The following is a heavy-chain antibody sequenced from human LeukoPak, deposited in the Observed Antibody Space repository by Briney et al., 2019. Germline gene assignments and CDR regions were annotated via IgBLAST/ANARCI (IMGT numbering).Heavy chain of an antibody. J-gene: IGHJ4*02. CDR2: IIPSGHTT. V-gene: IGHV3-23*01. CDR1: GFTFSSHG. D-gene: IGHD5-24*01. Sequence: GGTLRLSCVASGFTFSSHGMNWVRQAPGKGLEWVSGIIPSGHTTYYADSVRGRFTISRDNSRNTVYLQMNSLRAEDTAVYYCAKASGRWLQPYYFDYWGQGTLVTVSS. CDR3: AKASGRWLQPYYFDY.